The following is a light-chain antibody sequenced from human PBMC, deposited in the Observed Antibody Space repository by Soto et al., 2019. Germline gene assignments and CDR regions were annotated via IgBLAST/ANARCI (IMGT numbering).Light chain of an antibody. CDR1: QGMCSC. J-gene: IGKJ4*01. V-gene: IGKV1-12*01. CDR3: QQASSFPLT. CDR2: SAS. Sequence: IHLVQSSSSVCASLGQSVSMHCRASQGMCSCLAWYHQIPGKPPKLLIFSASSLQSGAPSRFTGRGSGAAFTLTITNLQPEDVGVYHCQQASSFPLTFGGGTKVDI.